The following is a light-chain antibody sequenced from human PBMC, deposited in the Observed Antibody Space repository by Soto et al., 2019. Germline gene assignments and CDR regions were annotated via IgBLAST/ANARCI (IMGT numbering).Light chain of an antibody. Sequence: DIQMTQCPSTLSASVGDRFTITCRASQSISSWLAWYQQKPGKAPKLLIYDASSLESGVPSRFSGSGSGTEFTLTISSLQPDDFATYYCQNYNSYSEEFGQGTKVDIK. CDR1: QSISSW. V-gene: IGKV1-5*01. CDR3: QNYNSYSEE. CDR2: DAS. J-gene: IGKJ1*01.